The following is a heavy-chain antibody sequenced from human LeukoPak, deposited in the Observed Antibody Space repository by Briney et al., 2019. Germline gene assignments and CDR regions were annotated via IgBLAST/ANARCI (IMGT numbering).Heavy chain of an antibody. Sequence: PGGSLRLSCAASGFTFSSYAMHWVRQAPGKGLEWVAVISYDGGNKYYADSVKGRFTISRDNSKNTLYLQMNSLRAEDTAVYYCAKRASGYDPRIDYWGQGTLVTVSS. J-gene: IGHJ4*02. V-gene: IGHV3-30-3*02. CDR2: ISYDGGNK. CDR3: AKRASGYDPRIDY. CDR1: GFTFSSYA. D-gene: IGHD5-12*01.